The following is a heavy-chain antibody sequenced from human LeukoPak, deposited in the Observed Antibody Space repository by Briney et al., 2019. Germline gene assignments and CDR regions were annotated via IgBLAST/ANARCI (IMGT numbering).Heavy chain of an antibody. CDR3: ARVLSGSYSQRYFDY. Sequence: PGGSLRLSCAASGFTFSSYGMSWVRQAPGKGLGWVSAISGSGGSTYYADSVKGRFTISRDNSKNTLYLQMNSLRAEDTAVYYCARVLSGSYSQRYFDYWGQGTLVTVSS. J-gene: IGHJ4*02. V-gene: IGHV3-23*01. CDR1: GFTFSSYG. CDR2: ISGSGGST. D-gene: IGHD1-26*01.